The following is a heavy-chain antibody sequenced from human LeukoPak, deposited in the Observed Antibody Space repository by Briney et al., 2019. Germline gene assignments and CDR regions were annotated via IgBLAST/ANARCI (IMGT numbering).Heavy chain of an antibody. J-gene: IGHJ5*02. CDR3: VRDGGFYYTASPNSWFDP. CDR2: ISNRGSP. CDR1: GFSISSDDC. D-gene: IGHD2-15*01. V-gene: IGHV4-38-2*02. Sequence: SETLSLTCLVSGFSISSDDCWGWIRQPPGKGLEWIGSISNRGSPYYNPSLKSRVTMSVVTPNNHFSLRLSSVTAADTAVYYCVRDGGFYYTASPNSWFDPWGQGTLVTVSS.